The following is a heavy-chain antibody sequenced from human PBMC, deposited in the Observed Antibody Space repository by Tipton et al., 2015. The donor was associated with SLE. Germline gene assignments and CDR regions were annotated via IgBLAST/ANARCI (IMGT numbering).Heavy chain of an antibody. J-gene: IGHJ4*02. Sequence: SLRLSCAASGFTFSSYAMSWVRQAPGKGLEWVSVIYSGGSSTYYADSVKGRFTISRDNSKNTLYLQMNSLRAEDTAVDYCARGAKQQLVYFDYWGQGTLVTVSS. CDR2: IYSGGSST. V-gene: IGHV3-23*03. D-gene: IGHD6-13*01. CDR1: GFTFSSYA. CDR3: ARGAKQQLVYFDY.